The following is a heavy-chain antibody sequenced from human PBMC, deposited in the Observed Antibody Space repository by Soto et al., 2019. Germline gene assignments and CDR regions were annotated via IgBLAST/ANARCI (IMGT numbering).Heavy chain of an antibody. CDR2: ISGSG. CDR3: AKGVAELDY. J-gene: IGHJ4*02. D-gene: IGHD2-21*01. CDR1: DFTFSTYD. Sequence: PGGSLRLSCAASDFTFSTYDTNWVCQTPRKGLEWVSHISGSGRFSISRDTSNNTLYLQMNSLRAQDTAVYYCAKGVAELDYWGQGTLVTVSS. V-gene: IGHV3-23*01.